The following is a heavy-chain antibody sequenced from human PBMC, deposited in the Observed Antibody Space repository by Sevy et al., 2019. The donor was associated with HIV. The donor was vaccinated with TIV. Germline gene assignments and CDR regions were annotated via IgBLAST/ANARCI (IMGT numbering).Heavy chain of an antibody. CDR3: ARPRANYVDHYFFSAMDV. CDR1: GFAFSNYYA. CDR2: ISYDGSDK. D-gene: IGHD4-17*01. Sequence: GGSLRLSCAASGFAFSNYYAMHWVRQAPGKGLEWVALISYDGSDKYYADSVKGRFTISRDNFKNTLFLQMNSLTKDDTAVYYCARPRANYVDHYFFSAMDVWGQGTTVTVSS. J-gene: IGHJ6*02. V-gene: IGHV3-30-3*01.